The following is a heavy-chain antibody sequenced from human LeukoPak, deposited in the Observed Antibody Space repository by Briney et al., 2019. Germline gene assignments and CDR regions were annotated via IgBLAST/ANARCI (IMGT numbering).Heavy chain of an antibody. J-gene: IGHJ4*02. Sequence: GGSLRLSCAASGFTFSSYSMNWVRQAPGKGLEWVSSISSSSSYIYYADSVKGRFTISRDNAKNSLYLQMSSLRAEDTAVYYCASLPRGYDILTGYYMGVDYWGQGTLVTVSS. CDR3: ASLPRGYDILTGYYMGVDY. V-gene: IGHV3-21*01. CDR2: ISSSSSYI. D-gene: IGHD3-9*01. CDR1: GFTFSSYS.